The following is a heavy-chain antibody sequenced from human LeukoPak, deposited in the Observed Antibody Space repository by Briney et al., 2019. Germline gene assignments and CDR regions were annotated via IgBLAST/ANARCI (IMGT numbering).Heavy chain of an antibody. Sequence: SETLSLTCTVCGGPISSSSYYWGWIRQPPGKGLEWIGSIYYSGSTYYNPSLKSRVTISVDTSKNQFSLKLSSVTAADTAVYYCARIDSSIAAHWGQGTLVTVSS. J-gene: IGHJ1*01. CDR1: GGPISSSSYY. CDR2: IYYSGST. CDR3: ARIDSSIAAH. D-gene: IGHD6-6*01. V-gene: IGHV4-39*01.